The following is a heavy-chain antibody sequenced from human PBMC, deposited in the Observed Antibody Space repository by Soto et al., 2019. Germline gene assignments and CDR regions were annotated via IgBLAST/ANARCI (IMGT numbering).Heavy chain of an antibody. J-gene: IGHJ5*02. CDR1: GGSISSGGYY. D-gene: IGHD3-10*01. V-gene: IGHV4-31*03. CDR2: IYYSGST. CDR3: ARDGYYGSGSYSWFDP. Sequence: SETLSLTCTVSGGSISSGGYYWSWIRQHPGKGLEWIGYIYYSGSTYYNPSLKSRVTISVDTSKNQFSLKLSSVTAADTAVYYCARDGYYGSGSYSWFDPWGQGTLVTVSS.